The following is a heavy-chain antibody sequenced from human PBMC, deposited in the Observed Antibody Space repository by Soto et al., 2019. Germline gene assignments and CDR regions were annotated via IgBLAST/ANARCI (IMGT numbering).Heavy chain of an antibody. CDR1: GGSISSSSYY. CDR2: IYYSGST. J-gene: IGHJ4*02. Sequence: QLQLQESGPGLVKPSETLSLSCTVSGGSISSSSYYWGWIRQPPGKGLEWIGSIYYSGSTYYNPSLKSRVTLSVDTSKNPFSLKLSSVTAADTAVYYCARGWLQFGYFDYWGQGTLVTVSS. CDR3: ARGWLQFGYFDY. D-gene: IGHD5-12*01. V-gene: IGHV4-39*01.